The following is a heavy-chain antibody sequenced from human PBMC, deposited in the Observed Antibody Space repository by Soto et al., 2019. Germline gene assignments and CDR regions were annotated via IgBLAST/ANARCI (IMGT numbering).Heavy chain of an antibody. CDR3: GRDAVHRDGYDVGYYGMDV. D-gene: IGHD5-12*01. CDR1: GFTVSSKP. CDR2: FYSAGTT. Sequence: PGGSLRLSCAASGFTVSSKPMSWVRQAPGKGLEWVSGFYSAGTTHYADSVKGRFTISRDNSKNTLYLQMNSLRAEDTAVYYCGRDAVHRDGYDVGYYGMDVWGQGTTVTVSS. J-gene: IGHJ6*02. V-gene: IGHV3-66*01.